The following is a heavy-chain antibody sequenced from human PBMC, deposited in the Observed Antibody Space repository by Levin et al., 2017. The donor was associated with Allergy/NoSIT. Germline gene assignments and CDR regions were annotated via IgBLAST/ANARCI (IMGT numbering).Heavy chain of an antibody. Sequence: ASVKVSCKASGYTFTNYNIEWLRQATGQGLEWMEWMTPNSGNTGYAQKFQGRVTMTRNTSITTAYMELRSLRSDDTAVYYCARGPEGGWHGDMDYWGQGTLVTVSS. V-gene: IGHV1-8*01. J-gene: IGHJ4*02. CDR1: GYTFTNYN. CDR3: ARGPEGGWHGDMDY. CDR2: MTPNSGNT. D-gene: IGHD6-19*01.